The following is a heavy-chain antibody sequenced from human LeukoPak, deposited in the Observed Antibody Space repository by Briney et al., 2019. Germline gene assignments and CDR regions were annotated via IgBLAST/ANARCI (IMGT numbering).Heavy chain of an antibody. V-gene: IGHV4-59*12. CDR3: ARAGIYSSGWYVPYYFDY. CDR1: GGSISNYY. D-gene: IGHD6-19*01. Sequence: SETLSLTCTVSGGSISNYYWSWIRQPPGKGLEWIGYIYYSGSTKYNPSLKSRVTISVDTSKNQFSLKLSSVTAADTAVYYCARAGIYSSGWYVPYYFDYWGQGTLVTVSS. J-gene: IGHJ4*02. CDR2: IYYSGST.